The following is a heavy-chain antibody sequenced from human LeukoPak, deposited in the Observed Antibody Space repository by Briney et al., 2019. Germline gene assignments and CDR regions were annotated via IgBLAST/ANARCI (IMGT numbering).Heavy chain of an antibody. Sequence: PSETLSLTCTDSGGSISSYFWSWIRQPPGEGLECIGYIYYSGSTNYNPSLKSRVTISVDTSKNQFSLKLSSVTAADTAVYYCARHMTDYYDSSGYHPLDYWGQGTLVTVSS. CDR3: ARHMTDYYDSSGYHPLDY. CDR1: GGSISSYF. J-gene: IGHJ4*02. D-gene: IGHD3-22*01. CDR2: IYYSGST. V-gene: IGHV4-59*08.